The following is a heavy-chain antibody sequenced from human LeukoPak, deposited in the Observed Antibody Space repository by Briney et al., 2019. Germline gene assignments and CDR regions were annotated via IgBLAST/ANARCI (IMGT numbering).Heavy chain of an antibody. CDR1: GGTFSSYA. J-gene: IGHJ6*02. D-gene: IGHD3-22*01. Sequence: GASVKVSCKASGGTFSSYAISWVRQAPGQGLEWMGGIIPIFGTANYAQKFQGRVTITADESTSTAYMELSSLRSEDTAVYYCARAPYYYDSSGYYPGPRDYYYYYGMDVWGQGTTVTVSS. V-gene: IGHV1-69*13. CDR2: IIPIFGTA. CDR3: ARAPYYYDSSGYYPGPRDYYYYYGMDV.